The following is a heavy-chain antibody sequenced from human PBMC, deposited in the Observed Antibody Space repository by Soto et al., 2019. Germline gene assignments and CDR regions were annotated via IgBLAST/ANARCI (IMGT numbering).Heavy chain of an antibody. CDR1: GVSINSNYY. J-gene: IGHJ6*02. CDR2: IYYSGST. Sequence: SETLSLTCAVSGVSINSNYYWSWIRQPPGKGLEWIGYIYYSGSTNYNPSLKSRVTISVDTSKNQFSLKLSSVTAADTAVYYCARRGYSGYDMGMDVWGQGTTVTVSS. CDR3: ARRGYSGYDMGMDV. V-gene: IGHV4-59*08. D-gene: IGHD5-12*01.